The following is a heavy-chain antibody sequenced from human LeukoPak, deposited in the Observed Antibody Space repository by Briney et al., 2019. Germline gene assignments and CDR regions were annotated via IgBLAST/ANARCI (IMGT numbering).Heavy chain of an antibody. CDR2: IYYSGRI. V-gene: IGHV4-59*01. J-gene: IGHJ5*02. CDR3: PRDRDYYGSGSYSVGWFVP. D-gene: IGHD3-10*01. CDR1: GGSISSYY. Sequence: PSETLSLTCTVSGGSISSYYWSWIRQPPGKGLEWLRYIYYSGRITCIPFLKSRVTISVDTSKNRFSLKMSSATAAATAVYYCPRDRDYYGSGSYSVGWFVPWGPGNLVTVSS.